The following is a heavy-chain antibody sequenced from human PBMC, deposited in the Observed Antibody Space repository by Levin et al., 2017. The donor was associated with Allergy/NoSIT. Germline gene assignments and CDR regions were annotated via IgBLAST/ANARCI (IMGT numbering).Heavy chain of an antibody. V-gene: IGHV3-23*01. CDR2: ISGSGDRT. CDR3: AKRGGAVAGLGYYYDYYMDV. J-gene: IGHJ6*03. Sequence: GGSLRLSCAASGFTFSSYAMSWVRQAPGKGLEWVSVISGSGDRTSYADSVKGRVTISRDNSKNTLYLQMNSLRAEDTAVYYCAKRGGAVAGLGYYYDYYMDVWGKGTTVTVSS. D-gene: IGHD6-19*01. CDR1: GFTFSSYA.